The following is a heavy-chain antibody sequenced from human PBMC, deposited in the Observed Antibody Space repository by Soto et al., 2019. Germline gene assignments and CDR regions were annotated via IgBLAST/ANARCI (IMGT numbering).Heavy chain of an antibody. CDR2: IYYSGNT. CDR1: GGSISSSSYY. V-gene: IGHV4-39*01. J-gene: IGHJ4*02. D-gene: IGHD3-22*01. CDR3: ARTNTYDGSGYYPGSLY. Sequence: QLQLQESGPGLVKPSETLSLTCTVSGGSISSSSYYWGWIRQPPGKGLEWIGSIYYSGNTYYNPSLKSRVTISVDTSKNQFPLKLSSVTAADTAVYYCARTNTYDGSGYYPGSLYWGQGTLVTVSS.